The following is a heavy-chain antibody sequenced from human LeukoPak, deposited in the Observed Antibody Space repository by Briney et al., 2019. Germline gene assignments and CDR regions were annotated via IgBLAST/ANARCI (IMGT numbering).Heavy chain of an antibody. CDR3: TRGRNSAFDY. CDR2: TYYGSKWSN. D-gene: IGHD1-14*01. CDR1: GDSVSSNGVA. V-gene: IGHV6-1*01. Sequence: SQTLSLTCVISGDSVSSNGVAWNWVRQSPSRGLEWLGRTYYGSKWSNDYALSVKSRITINPDTSKDQFSLQLNSVTPEDTAVYYCTRGRNSAFDYWGQGTLVTVSS. J-gene: IGHJ4*02.